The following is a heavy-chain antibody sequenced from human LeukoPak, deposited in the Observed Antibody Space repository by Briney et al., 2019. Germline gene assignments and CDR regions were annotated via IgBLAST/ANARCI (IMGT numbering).Heavy chain of an antibody. V-gene: IGHV4-31*03. CDR1: GGSISSGGSY. J-gene: IGHJ6*02. D-gene: IGHD6-13*01. CDR2: IYYSGST. CDR3: ARALVSIAAAGGYYYGMNV. Sequence: SETLSLTCTVSGGSISSGGSYWSWIRQHPGKGLEWIGYIYYSGSTYYNPSLKSRVTISVDTSKNQFSLKLSSVTAADTAVYYCARALVSIAAAGGYYYGMNVXGX.